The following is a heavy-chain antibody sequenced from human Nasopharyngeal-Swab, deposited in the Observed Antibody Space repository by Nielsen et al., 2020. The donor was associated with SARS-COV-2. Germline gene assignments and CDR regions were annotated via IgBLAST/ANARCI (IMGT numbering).Heavy chain of an antibody. CDR3: ARINGGSRYFYFDY. Sequence: ASVKVSCKTSGYTFTTYGINWVRQAPGQGLEWMGWISIYDGNTNYAPNVQDRVNMTADTSTSTVYMELRSLRSDDTAVYYCARINGGSRYFYFDYWGQGTLVSVSS. J-gene: IGHJ4*02. V-gene: IGHV1-18*01. D-gene: IGHD2-15*01. CDR1: GYTFTTYG. CDR2: ISIYDGNT.